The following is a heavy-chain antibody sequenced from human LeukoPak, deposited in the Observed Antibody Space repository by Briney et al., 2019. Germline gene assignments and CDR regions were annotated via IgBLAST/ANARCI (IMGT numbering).Heavy chain of an antibody. J-gene: IGHJ3*02. CDR3: ARVIDYGALDACDI. CDR2: ISGSAVST. CDR1: GFSFHSYA. D-gene: IGHD4-17*01. Sequence: GGSLRLSCVASGFSFHSYAMTWVRQAPGKGLDWVSGISGSAVSTHYADSVKGRFTISRDNSKSTLYAQMNSLRAEDTAVYFCARVIDYGALDACDIWGQGTMVTVSS. V-gene: IGHV3-23*01.